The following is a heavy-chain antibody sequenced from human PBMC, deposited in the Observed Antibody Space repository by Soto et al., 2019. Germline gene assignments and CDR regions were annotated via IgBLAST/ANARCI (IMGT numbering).Heavy chain of an antibody. Sequence: EQVLESGGGLVQPGGSLRLSCEASGFMFNHYAMAWVRQTPGKGLXXVSVIXGSTGTTYYADSVKGRFTISRDNSKNTVXLQMNSLRVEDSALYSCAKVIVLGASTLEYWGPGTRVTVSS. CDR1: GFMFNHYA. J-gene: IGHJ4*02. V-gene: IGHV3-23*01. CDR2: IXGSTGTT. CDR3: AKVIVLGASTLEY. D-gene: IGHD6-6*01.